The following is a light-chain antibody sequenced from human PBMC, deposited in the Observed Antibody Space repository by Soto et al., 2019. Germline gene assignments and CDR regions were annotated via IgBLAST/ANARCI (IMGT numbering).Light chain of an antibody. Sequence: ILMTQSPLSLPVTPGEPASISCRSSQSLLHSNGYNYLDWYLQKPGPSPQLLIYLGTHRGSGDPDRFKGKGLGKDFTLKNSRAGAEDVGVLFRIPARQTPWTFGQGTKVDIK. CDR3: IPARQTPWT. CDR2: LGT. CDR1: QSLLHSNGYNY. J-gene: IGKJ1*01. V-gene: IGKV2-28*01.